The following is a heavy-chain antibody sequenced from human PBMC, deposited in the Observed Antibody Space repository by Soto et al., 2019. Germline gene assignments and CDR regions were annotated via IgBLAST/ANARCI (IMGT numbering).Heavy chain of an antibody. J-gene: IGHJ4*02. V-gene: IGHV1-18*01. CDR3: ARGVRRYFDWPTHDYFDY. CDR2: ISAYNGNT. D-gene: IGHD3-9*01. Sequence: ASVKVSCKASGYTFTSYGISWVRQAPGQGLEWMGWISAYNGNTNYAQKLQGRVTMTTDTSTSTAYMELRSLRSDDTAVYYCARGVRRYFDWPTHDYFDYWGQGTLVTVSS. CDR1: GYTFTSYG.